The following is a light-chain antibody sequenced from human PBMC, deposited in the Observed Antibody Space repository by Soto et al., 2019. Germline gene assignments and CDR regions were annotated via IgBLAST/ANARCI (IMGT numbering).Light chain of an antibody. J-gene: IGLJ2*01. CDR3: SSYAASNNLGV. CDR1: SSGVGGYNY. Sequence: QSVLTQPPSASGSTGPSVTISCIGTSSGVGGYNYVSWYQQHPGKAPKLMIYEVSTRPSGVPDRFSGSKSGNTASLTVSGLQAEDEADYHCSSYAASNNLGVFGGGTKLTVL. CDR2: EVS. V-gene: IGLV2-8*01.